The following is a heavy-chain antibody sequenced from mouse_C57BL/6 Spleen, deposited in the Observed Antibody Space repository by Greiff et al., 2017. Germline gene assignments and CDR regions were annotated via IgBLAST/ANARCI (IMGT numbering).Heavy chain of an antibody. CDR1: GYTFTSYW. D-gene: IGHD2-4*01. J-gene: IGHJ3*01. V-gene: IGHV1-64*01. Sequence: QVQLQQPGAELVKPGASVKLSCKASGYTFTSYWMHWVKQRPGQGLEWIGMIHPNSGSTNYNEKFKSKATLTVDKSFSTAYMQLSSLTSEDSAVYYCAYDYDAGFAYWGQGTLVTVSA. CDR3: AYDYDAGFAY. CDR2: IHPNSGST.